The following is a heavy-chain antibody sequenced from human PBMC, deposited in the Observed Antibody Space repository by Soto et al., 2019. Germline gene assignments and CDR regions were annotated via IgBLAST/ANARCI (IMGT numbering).Heavy chain of an antibody. V-gene: IGHV4-34*01. Sequence: PSETLSLTCAVYGGSFSGYYWSWIRQPPGKGLEWIGEINHSGSTNYNPSLKSRVTISVDTSKNQFSLKLSSVTAADTAVYYCARVRLLLWFGELSASRYYYGMDVWGQGTTVTVSS. CDR1: GGSFSGYY. D-gene: IGHD3-10*01. CDR3: ARVRLLLWFGELSASRYYYGMDV. CDR2: INHSGST. J-gene: IGHJ6*02.